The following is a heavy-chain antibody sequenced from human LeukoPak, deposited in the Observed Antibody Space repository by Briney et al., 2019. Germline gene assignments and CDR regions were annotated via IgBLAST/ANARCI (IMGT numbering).Heavy chain of an antibody. Sequence: PSETLSLTCTVSGGSISSYYWSWIRQPAGKGLEGIGRIFTTGSTNYNPSLKSRVTMSIDTSKNQFSLKLSSVTAADTAVYYCAREGLYSGSYFIDYWGQGTLVTVST. D-gene: IGHD1-26*01. CDR3: AREGLYSGSYFIDY. CDR2: IFTTGST. CDR1: GGSISSYY. V-gene: IGHV4-4*07. J-gene: IGHJ4*02.